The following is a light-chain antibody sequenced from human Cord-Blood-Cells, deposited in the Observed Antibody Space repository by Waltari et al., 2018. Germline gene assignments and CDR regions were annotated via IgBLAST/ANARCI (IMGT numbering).Light chain of an antibody. CDR1: QSISSW. V-gene: IGKV1-5*03. CDR3: QQDNSYHS. CDR2: KAS. Sequence: DIQMTQSPSTLSASVGARVTITCRASQSISSWLAWYQQKPGKAPKLLIYKASSLESGVPSRFSGSGSGTEFTLTISSLQHDDFATYYCQQDNSYHSFGQGTKLEIK. J-gene: IGKJ2*03.